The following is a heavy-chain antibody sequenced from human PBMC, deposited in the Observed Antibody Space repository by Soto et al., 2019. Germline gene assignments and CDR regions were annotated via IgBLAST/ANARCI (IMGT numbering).Heavy chain of an antibody. J-gene: IGHJ4*02. CDR1: GYTLTELS. V-gene: IGHV1-24*01. CDR3: ATVWKRDSSSFYWFLADY. CDR2: FDPEDGET. Sequence: ASVKVSCKVSGYTLTELSMHWVRQAPGKGLEWMGGFDPEDGETIYAQKFQGRVTMTEDTSTDTAYMELSSLGSEDTAVYYCATVWKRDSSSFYWFLADYWGQGTLVTVSS. D-gene: IGHD6-6*01.